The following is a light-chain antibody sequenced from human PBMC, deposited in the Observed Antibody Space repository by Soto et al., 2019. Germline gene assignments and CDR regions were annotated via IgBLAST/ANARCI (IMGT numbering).Light chain of an antibody. CDR1: QDIGTY. Sequence: IRMTQSPSSFSASTGDRVSITCRATQDIGTYLAWYQQIPGKAPKLLIYDASTLYTGVPSRFSGSGSGTEFTLTISNLQPDDFATYFCQQYNNYPRTFGQGTKVDIK. V-gene: IGKV1-8*01. J-gene: IGKJ1*01. CDR3: QQYNNYPRT. CDR2: DAS.